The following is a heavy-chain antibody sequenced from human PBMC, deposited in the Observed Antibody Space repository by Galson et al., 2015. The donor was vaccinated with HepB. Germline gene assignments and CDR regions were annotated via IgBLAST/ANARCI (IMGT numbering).Heavy chain of an antibody. CDR2: IHYSGTT. V-gene: IGHV4-39*02. CDR3: VTTRGFEAFDI. Sequence: ETLSLTCTASGGSISSSSYYGAWIRQPPGKELEWIGNIHYSGTTYYNPSLKGRVTISLDTSKNHLYLRLSSVAAEDTAVYYCVTTRGFEAFDIWGQGTMVTVSS. J-gene: IGHJ3*02. CDR1: GGSISSSSYY.